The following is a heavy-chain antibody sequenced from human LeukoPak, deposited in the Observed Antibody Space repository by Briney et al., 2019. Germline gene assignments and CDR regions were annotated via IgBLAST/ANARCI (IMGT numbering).Heavy chain of an antibody. Sequence: SETLSLTCTVSGGSISSYYWSWIRQPAGKGLEWIGRIYTSGSTNYNPSLKSRVTMSVDTSKNQFSLKLSSVTAADTAVYYCASEWALENGIVVVPAARPPRHYYGMDVWGQGTTVTVSS. V-gene: IGHV4-4*07. CDR1: GGSISSYY. D-gene: IGHD2-2*01. CDR3: ASEWALENGIVVVPAARPPRHYYGMDV. J-gene: IGHJ6*02. CDR2: IYTSGST.